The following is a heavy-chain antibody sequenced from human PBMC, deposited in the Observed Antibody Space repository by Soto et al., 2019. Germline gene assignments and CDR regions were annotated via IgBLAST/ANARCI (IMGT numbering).Heavy chain of an antibody. CDR2: INPSSDST. V-gene: IGHV1-46*01. CDR1: GYTFTIYY. Sequence: ASVKVSCKASGYTFTIYYMHWVRQAPGQGLEWMGIINPSSDSTSYAQKFQGRVTMTRDTSASTVYMELSSLRSEDTAVYYCARGRGFWSGYRYYYYGMDVWGQGTTVTVSS. CDR3: ARGRGFWSGYRYYYYGMDV. D-gene: IGHD3-3*01. J-gene: IGHJ6*02.